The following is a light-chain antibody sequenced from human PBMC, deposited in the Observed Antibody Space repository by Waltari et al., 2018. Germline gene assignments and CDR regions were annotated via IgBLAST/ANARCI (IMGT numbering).Light chain of an antibody. J-gene: IGLJ2*01. CDR3: CSYASGSTII. V-gene: IGLV2-23*01. CDR2: EGT. CDR1: SSDVGSYNL. Sequence: QSALTQPASVSGSPGQSIPISCTGTSSDVGSYNLVSWFQRHPGKAPELLIYEGTKRPSGVSNRFSGSKSGNTASLTISGLQAEDEADYYCCSYASGSTIIFGGGTKLTVL.